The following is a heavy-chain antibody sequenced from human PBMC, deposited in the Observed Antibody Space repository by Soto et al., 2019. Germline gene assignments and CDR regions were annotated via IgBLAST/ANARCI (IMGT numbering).Heavy chain of an antibody. Sequence: TGGSLRLSCAASGFIFRSYGMHWVRQAPGKGLEWVAAIAYDGADTYYLDSVKGRFTISRDNSKDTLHLQMNSLRVEATAVYYCAKGGVYCSIGSSRTDYCGKGTLVTVSS. CDR1: GFIFRSYG. V-gene: IGHV3-30*18. CDR3: AKGGVYCSIGSSRTDY. J-gene: IGHJ4*02. D-gene: IGHD2-2*01. CDR2: IAYDGADT.